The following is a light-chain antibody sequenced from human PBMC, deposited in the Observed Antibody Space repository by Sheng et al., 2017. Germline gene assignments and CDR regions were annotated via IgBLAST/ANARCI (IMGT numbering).Light chain of an antibody. CDR2: KAS. V-gene: IGKV1-5*03. CDR3: KEYASYSWT. J-gene: IGKJ1*01. Sequence: DIQMTQSPSTLSASVGDRVTITCRASQSISGWLAWYQQKPGKAPKLLIYKASNLESGVPSRFSGSGFGTDFTLTISNLQPDDVATYYCKEYASYSWTFGQGPRWKSN. CDR1: QSISGW.